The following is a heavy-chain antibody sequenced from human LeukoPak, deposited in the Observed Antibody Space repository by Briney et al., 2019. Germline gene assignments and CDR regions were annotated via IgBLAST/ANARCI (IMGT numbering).Heavy chain of an antibody. J-gene: IGHJ4*02. CDR3: AKDGRVD. Sequence: PSGTLSLTCAVSGGSISSSNWWSCGRQAPGEGLEGASAISDSGGSTYYAASVKGRCTISSDYSKNTLYLQMNSLRAADTAVYNCAKDGRVDWGQGTLVTVSS. V-gene: IGHV3-23*01. CDR2: ISDSGGST. D-gene: IGHD3/OR15-3a*01. CDR1: GGSISSSN.